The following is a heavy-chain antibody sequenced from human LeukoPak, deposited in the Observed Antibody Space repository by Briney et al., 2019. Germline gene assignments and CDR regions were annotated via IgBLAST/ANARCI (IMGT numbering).Heavy chain of an antibody. D-gene: IGHD6-13*01. CDR1: GFTVSSNY. J-gene: IGHJ4*02. V-gene: IGHV3-9*03. CDR3: AKGLSSSWYGYFDY. CDR2: ISWNSGSI. Sequence: GGSLRLSCAASGFTVSSNYMSWVRQAPGKGLEWVSGISWNSGSIGYADSVKGRFTISRDNAKKSLYLQMHSLRAEDMALYYCAKGLSSSWYGYFDYWGQGTLVTVSS.